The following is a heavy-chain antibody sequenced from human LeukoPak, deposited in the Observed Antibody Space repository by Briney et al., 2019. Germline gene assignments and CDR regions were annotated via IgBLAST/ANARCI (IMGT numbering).Heavy chain of an antibody. D-gene: IGHD3-10*01. CDR2: IWYDGSNK. V-gene: IGHV3-33*01. CDR3: ARDSGVGGVIINRKPLDY. Sequence: PGGSLRLSCAASGFTFSDSGMHWVRQAPGKGLEWVAVIWYDGSNKYYADSVKGRFTISRDNSTNTLYLQMNSLRAEDTAVYYCARDSGVGGVIINRKPLDYWGQGTLVTVSS. CDR1: GFTFSDSG. J-gene: IGHJ4*02.